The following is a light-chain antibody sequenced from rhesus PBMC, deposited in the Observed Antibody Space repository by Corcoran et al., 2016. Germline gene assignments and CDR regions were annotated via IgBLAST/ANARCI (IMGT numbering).Light chain of an antibody. V-gene: IGKV2-104*02. CDR1: QSLLDSEDGNTS. J-gene: IGKJ2*01. CDR2: EVS. CDR3: MRALEVPPS. Sequence: DIVMTQTPLSLPVTPGEPASISCRSSQSLLDSEDGNTSLDWYLPKPDQSPQLLIYEVSTRASGFPDRGSGRGSDTDFTLKSSRVEAEDGGVYYCMRALEVPPSFGQGTKVEIK.